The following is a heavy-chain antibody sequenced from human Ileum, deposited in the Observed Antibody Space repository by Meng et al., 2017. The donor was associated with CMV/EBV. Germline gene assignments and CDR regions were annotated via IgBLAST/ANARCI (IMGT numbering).Heavy chain of an antibody. Sequence: FSWFSRSTPVVGVAWLRQPPGKTLEWLALIYWDDDKRYSPSLKSRITITKDISKSQVVLTMTNMDPVDTATYYCAHRRGVGTTNWFDPWGQGTLVTVSS. V-gene: IGHV2-5*02. CDR1: WFSRSTPVVG. CDR3: AHRRGVGTTNWFDP. CDR2: IYWDDDK. J-gene: IGHJ5*02. D-gene: IGHD1-26*01.